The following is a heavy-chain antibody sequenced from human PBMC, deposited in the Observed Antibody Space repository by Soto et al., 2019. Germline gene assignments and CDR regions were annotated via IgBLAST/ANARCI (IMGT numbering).Heavy chain of an antibody. Sequence: QEQLVQSGAEVKKPGSSVKVSCKDSGGLFSSFAISWVRQAPGQGLEWMGGIIPVFGTTNYAQKFQGRVTITADESTNTAYMGLSSLPSDDTAMYYCARGGGPYVWFNEFWGQGTQVTVSS. J-gene: IGHJ4*02. CDR1: GGLFSSFA. CDR3: ARGGGPYVWFNEF. V-gene: IGHV1-69*01. CDR2: IIPVFGTT. D-gene: IGHD3-16*01.